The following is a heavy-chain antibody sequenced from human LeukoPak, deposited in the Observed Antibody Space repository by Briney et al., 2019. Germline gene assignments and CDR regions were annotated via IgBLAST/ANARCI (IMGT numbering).Heavy chain of an antibody. CDR2: VDGSGGSK. V-gene: IGHV3-23*01. CDR3: AKPIVPSAISGAAFDI. Sequence: GGSLRLSCAASGFTFSEYAMSWLRQAPRKGLEWVSAVDGSGGSKYYADSVKGRFTISRDNSKNTVYLQMNSLRADDTAVYYCAKPIVPSAISGAAFDIWGQGTMVTVSP. J-gene: IGHJ3*02. CDR1: GFTFSEYA. D-gene: IGHD2-2*02.